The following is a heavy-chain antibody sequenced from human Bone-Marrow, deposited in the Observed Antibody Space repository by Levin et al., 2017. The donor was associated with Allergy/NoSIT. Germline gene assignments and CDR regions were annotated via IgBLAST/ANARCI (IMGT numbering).Heavy chain of an antibody. D-gene: IGHD3-3*01. CDR2: IKTSAEGGTT. CDR1: GFTFTNAW. CDR3: TTETPLFGAFDI. J-gene: IGHJ3*02. V-gene: IGHV3-15*01. Sequence: GESLKISCAASGFTFTNAWMSWVRQAPGKGLEWVGRIKTSAEGGTTDYPAPVKGRFSISRDDSKNTVDLHMKSLKAEDTAVYYCTTETPLFGAFDIWGQGTTVTVSS.